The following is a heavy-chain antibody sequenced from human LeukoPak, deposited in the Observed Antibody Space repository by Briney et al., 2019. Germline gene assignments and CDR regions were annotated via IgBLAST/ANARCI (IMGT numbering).Heavy chain of an antibody. J-gene: IGHJ4*02. CDR3: ASAEPRGSNWYPY. V-gene: IGHV4-4*02. Sequence: SETLSLTCTVSGGSISSNNWWWSWVRPPPGKGLEWIGEIYHSGSTNYNPSLKSRVTISVDKSNNRFSLKLSSVTAADTAVYYCASAEPRGSNWYPYWGQGTLVTVSS. D-gene: IGHD6-13*01. CDR1: GGSISSNNW. CDR2: IYHSGST.